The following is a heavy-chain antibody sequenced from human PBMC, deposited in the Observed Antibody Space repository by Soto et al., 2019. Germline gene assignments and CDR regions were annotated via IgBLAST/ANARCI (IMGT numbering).Heavy chain of an antibody. Sequence: SETLSLTCTVSGGSISSGDYYWSWIRQPPGKGLEWIGYIYYSGSTYYKPSLKSRVTISVDTSKNQFSLKLSSVTAADTAVYYCARGLTIAAAGGSWFDPWGQGTLVTVSS. CDR3: ARGLTIAAAGGSWFDP. CDR2: IYYSGST. V-gene: IGHV4-30-4*01. CDR1: GGSISSGDYY. D-gene: IGHD6-13*01. J-gene: IGHJ5*02.